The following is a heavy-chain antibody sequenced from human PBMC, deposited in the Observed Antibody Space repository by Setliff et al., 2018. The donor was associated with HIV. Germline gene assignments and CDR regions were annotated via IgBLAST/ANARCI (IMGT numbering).Heavy chain of an antibody. CDR1: AGSISSSNYY. V-gene: IGHV4-39*07. CDR2: IYYSYSSGST. J-gene: IGHJ4*02. D-gene: IGHD3-3*02. Sequence: PSETLSLTCTVSAGSISSSNYYWGWIRQPPGKGLEWIGSIYYSYSSGSTSYNPSLKSRVTISVDTSKNQFYLKLSYVTAADTAVYYCARERIACHFDYWGQGTLVTVSS. CDR3: ARERIACHFDY.